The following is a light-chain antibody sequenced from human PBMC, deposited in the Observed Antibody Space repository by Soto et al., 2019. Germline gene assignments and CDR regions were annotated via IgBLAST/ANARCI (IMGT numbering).Light chain of an antibody. CDR1: QSVSSSY. CDR3: QQYGSSPRT. V-gene: IGKV3-20*01. CDR2: GAS. Sequence: EIVLTQSPGTLSLSPGERATLSCRASQSVSSSYLAWYQQKPGQAPGLLIYGASSRATGTPDRFSGSGSGTDFTLTISRLEPEDFAVYSCQQYGSSPRTFGQGTKLEIK. J-gene: IGKJ2*01.